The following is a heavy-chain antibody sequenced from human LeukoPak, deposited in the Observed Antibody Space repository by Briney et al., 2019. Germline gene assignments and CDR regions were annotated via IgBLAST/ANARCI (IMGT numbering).Heavy chain of an antibody. J-gene: IGHJ4*02. CDR3: ARENNYVYNRFDY. CDR2: IYSGGST. D-gene: IGHD5-18*01. CDR1: GFTVSVNF. V-gene: IGHV3-53*01. Sequence: PGGSLTLTCAASGFTVSVNFMNWVRQAAGKGLEWVSVIYSGGSTYYADSVKGRFAISRDSSKNPLYLQMNSLRPEDTTVYYCARENNYVYNRFDYWGQGTLVTVSS.